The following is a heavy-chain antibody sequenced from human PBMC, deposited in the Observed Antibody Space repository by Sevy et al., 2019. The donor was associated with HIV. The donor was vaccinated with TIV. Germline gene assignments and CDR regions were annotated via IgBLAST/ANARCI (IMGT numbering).Heavy chain of an antibody. J-gene: IGHJ6*02. CDR1: GFPFSNYA. D-gene: IGHD2-8*02. V-gene: IGHV3-23*01. Sequence: GGSLRLSCAASGFPFSNYAMSWVRQAPGKGLEWVSTLTGGGSRKYYADSVTGRFIISRDNSRNTLDLQMNSLRAEDTAIYYCAKRRVQSGLSGGGANFGMDVCGRGTTVTVSS. CDR3: AKRRVQSGLSGGGANFGMDV. CDR2: LTGGGSRK.